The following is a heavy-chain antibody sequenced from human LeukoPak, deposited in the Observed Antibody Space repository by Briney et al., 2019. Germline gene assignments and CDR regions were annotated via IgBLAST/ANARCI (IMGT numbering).Heavy chain of an antibody. J-gene: IGHJ4*02. CDR3: ARGDYGSWAL. V-gene: IGHV3-7*01. CDR2: ISPNGNTV. CDR1: GFSFGSSW. D-gene: IGHD3-16*01. Sequence: GGSLRLSCVTSGFSFGSSWMSWVRQAPGKGLEWVANISPNGNTVYYMDYVGGRFAISRDNAQKSLYLHMDSLRVDDTAVYYCARGDYGSWALGGQGTLVTVSS.